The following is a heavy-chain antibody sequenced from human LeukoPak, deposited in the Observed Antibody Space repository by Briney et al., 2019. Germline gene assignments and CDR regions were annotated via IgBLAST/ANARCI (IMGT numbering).Heavy chain of an antibody. CDR2: IHPSTGNP. Sequence: ASVKVSCKASGYTFTNYAMNWVRQAPGQGLEWMGWIHPSTGNPAYAQGFTGRFVFSLDTSVSTTYLQISSLKAEDTAVYFCARAFQSLGGLSLPDYWGQGTLVTVSS. CDR3: ARAFQSLGGLSLPDY. CDR1: GYTFTNYA. J-gene: IGHJ4*02. V-gene: IGHV7-4-1*02. D-gene: IGHD3-16*02.